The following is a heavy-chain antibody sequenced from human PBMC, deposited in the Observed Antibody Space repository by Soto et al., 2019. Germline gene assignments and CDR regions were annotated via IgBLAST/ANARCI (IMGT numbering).Heavy chain of an antibody. CDR1: GYSFTSYW. D-gene: IGHD2-15*01. V-gene: IGHV5-51*01. CDR3: ARLQRKVVPLY. Sequence: XXSLKISCKGSGYSFTSYWIGWVRQMPGXXXXXXXXXYXXXYDXXYRXXXXXXVKXXXXXXXSKAYMQWSRLKASDTAMYYCARLQRKVVPLYWGQGTMVNVSS. J-gene: IGHJ4*02. CDR2: XYXXXYDX.